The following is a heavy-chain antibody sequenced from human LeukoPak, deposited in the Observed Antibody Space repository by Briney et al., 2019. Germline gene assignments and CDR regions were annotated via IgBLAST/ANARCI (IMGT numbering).Heavy chain of an antibody. Sequence: PGGSLRLSCAASGFTFSSYAMSWVRQAPGKGLEWVSGISWNSGSIGYADSVKGRFTISRDNAKNSLYLQMNSLRAEDTALYYCAKDTTPYDILTGYYPHYFDYWGQGTLVTVSS. CDR1: GFTFSSYA. CDR2: ISWNSGSI. CDR3: AKDTTPYDILTGYYPHYFDY. J-gene: IGHJ4*02. D-gene: IGHD3-9*01. V-gene: IGHV3-9*01.